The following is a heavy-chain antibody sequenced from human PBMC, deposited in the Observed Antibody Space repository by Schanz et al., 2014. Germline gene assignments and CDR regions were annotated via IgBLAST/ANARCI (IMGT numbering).Heavy chain of an antibody. D-gene: IGHD3-22*01. Sequence: EVQLVESGGGLVQPGESLRLSCAVSGFSFSSYSMSWVRQAPGKGLEWIAYISSGGTTIYYADSVKGRFTISRDNAKSSLYLQMNSLRAEDTAVYYCARDRGSAVGYQYYGMDVWGQGTTVTVSS. J-gene: IGHJ6*02. V-gene: IGHV3-48*04. CDR1: GFSFSSYS. CDR3: ARDRGSAVGYQYYGMDV. CDR2: ISSGGTTI.